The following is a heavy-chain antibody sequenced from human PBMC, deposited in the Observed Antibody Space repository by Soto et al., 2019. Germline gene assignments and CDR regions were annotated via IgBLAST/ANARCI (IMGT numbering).Heavy chain of an antibody. J-gene: IGHJ6*02. CDR3: AGGRGRQQLVMTYYYGMDV. D-gene: IGHD6-13*01. CDR1: GGSFSGYY. CDR2: INHSGST. Sequence: QVQLQQWGAGLLKPSETLSLTCAVYGGSFSGYYWSWIRQPPGKGLEWIGEINHSGSTNYNPSLKSRVTISVDTSKHQFSLTLRSVTAADTAVYYCAGGRGRQQLVMTYYYGMDVWGQGTTVTVSS. V-gene: IGHV4-34*01.